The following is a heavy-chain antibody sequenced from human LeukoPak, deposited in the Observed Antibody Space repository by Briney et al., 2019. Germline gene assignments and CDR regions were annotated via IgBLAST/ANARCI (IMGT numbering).Heavy chain of an antibody. D-gene: IGHD1-14*01. CDR3: VTTKYTKGTYWYCDL. CDR2: IIPIFGTA. CDR1: GDTFRRHA. V-gene: IGHV1-69*01. Sequence: GSSEKVSCKVWGDTFRRHATLGARQAPGQGPEWMGGIIPIFGTASYAQKFQGRVTITADESTSTAYMEISSLKYDDTAGYGCVTTKYTKGTYWYCDLWGRGTLVTVSS. J-gene: IGHJ2*01.